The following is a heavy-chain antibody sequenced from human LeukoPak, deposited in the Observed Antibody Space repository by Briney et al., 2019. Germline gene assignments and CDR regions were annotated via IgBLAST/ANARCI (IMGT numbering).Heavy chain of an antibody. CDR3: AGVFGGPVSRRFDP. CDR2: IYYSGST. CDR1: GGSISSSSYY. J-gene: IGHJ5*02. Sequence: SETLSLTCTVSGGSISSSSYYWGWIRQPPGTGLEWIGSIYYSGSTYYNPSLKSRVTISVDTSKNQFSLKLSSVTAADTAVYYCAGVFGGPVSRRFDPWGQGTLVTVSS. D-gene: IGHD4-23*01. V-gene: IGHV4-39*07.